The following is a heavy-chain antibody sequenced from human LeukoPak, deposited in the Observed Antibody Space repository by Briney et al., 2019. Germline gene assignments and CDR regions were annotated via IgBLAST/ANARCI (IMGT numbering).Heavy chain of an antibody. CDR1: GGSISNFY. V-gene: IGHV4-4*07. Sequence: SETLSLTCSVYGGSISNFYWSWIRQPAGKGLGWIGRIYSSGNTVYNPSLKSRVTMSLDAPKNQLSLKLRSVTAADTAVYYCARNSGDYWGQGTLVTVSS. D-gene: IGHD4-23*01. CDR2: IYSSGNT. J-gene: IGHJ4*02. CDR3: ARNSGDY.